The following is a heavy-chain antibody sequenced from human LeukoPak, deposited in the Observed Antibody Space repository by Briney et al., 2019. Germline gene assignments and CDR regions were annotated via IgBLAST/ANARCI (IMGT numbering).Heavy chain of an antibody. CDR2: ISAYNGNT. J-gene: IGHJ4*02. D-gene: IGHD2-15*01. CDR3: ARDLGYCSGGSCYSNLDPEPSLGI. CDR1: GYTFTSYG. Sequence: GASVKVSCKASGYTFTSYGIRWVRQAPGQGLEWMGWISAYNGNTNYAQKLQGRVTMTTDTSTSTAYMELRSLRSDDTAVYYCARDLGYCSGGSCYSNLDPEPSLGIWGQGTLVTVSS. V-gene: IGHV1-18*01.